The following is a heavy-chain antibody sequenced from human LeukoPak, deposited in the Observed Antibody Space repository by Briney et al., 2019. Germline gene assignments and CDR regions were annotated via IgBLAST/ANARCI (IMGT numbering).Heavy chain of an antibody. J-gene: IGHJ4*02. CDR1: GYTFTGYY. V-gene: IGHV1-2*02. D-gene: IGHD6-19*01. CDR3: AREHSSGWGPYFDY. CDR2: INPNSGGT. Sequence: APVKVSCKASGYTFTGYYMHWVRQAPGQGLEWMGWINPNSGGTNYAQKFQGRVTMTRDTSISTAYMELSRLRSDDTAVYYCAREHSSGWGPYFDYWGQGTLVTVSS.